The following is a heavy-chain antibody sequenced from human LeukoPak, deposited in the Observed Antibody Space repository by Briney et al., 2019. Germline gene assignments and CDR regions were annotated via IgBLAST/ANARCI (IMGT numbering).Heavy chain of an antibody. V-gene: IGHV1-69*13. D-gene: IGHD2-15*01. J-gene: IGHJ3*02. CDR2: IIPIFGTA. Sequence: ASVKVSCKASGGTFSSYAISWVRQAPGQGLEWMGGIIPIFGTANYAQKFQGRVAITADESTSTAYMELSSLRSEDTAVYYCARAVPREAVVGPYDAFDIWGQGTMVTVSS. CDR3: ARAVPREAVVGPYDAFDI. CDR1: GGTFSSYA.